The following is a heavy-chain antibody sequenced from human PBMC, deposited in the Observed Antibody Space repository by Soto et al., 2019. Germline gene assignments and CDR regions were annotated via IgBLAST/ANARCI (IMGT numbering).Heavy chain of an antibody. D-gene: IGHD2-2*01. V-gene: IGHV1-46*01. Sequence: ASVKVSCKASGYTLTSYYMHWVRQAPGQGLEWMGIINPSGGRTSYAQKFQGRVTMTRDTSTSTVYMELSSLRSEDTAVYYCARAPPFIVVVPAAIFRWFDPWGQGTLVTVSS. CDR2: INPSGGRT. CDR3: ARAPPFIVVVPAAIFRWFDP. CDR1: GYTLTSYY. J-gene: IGHJ5*02.